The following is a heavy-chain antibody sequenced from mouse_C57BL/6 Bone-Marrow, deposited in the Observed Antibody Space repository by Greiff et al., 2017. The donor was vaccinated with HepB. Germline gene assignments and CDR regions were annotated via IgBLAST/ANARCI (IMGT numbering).Heavy chain of an antibody. V-gene: IGHV1-80*01. J-gene: IGHJ4*01. CDR3: ARSTANWDFYYAMDY. CDR2: IYPGDGDT. CDR1: GYAFSSYW. D-gene: IGHD4-1*01. Sequence: QVQLKQSGAELVKPGASVKISCKASGYAFSSYWMNWVKQRPGKGLEWIGQIYPGDGDTNYNGKFKGKATLTADKSSSTAYMQLSSLTSEDSAVYFCARSTANWDFYYAMDYWGQGTSVTVSS.